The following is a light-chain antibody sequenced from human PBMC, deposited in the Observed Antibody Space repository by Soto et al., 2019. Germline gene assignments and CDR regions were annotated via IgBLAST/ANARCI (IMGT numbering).Light chain of an antibody. J-gene: IGKJ3*01. Sequence: DIQLTQSPSFLSASVRDRVTITCRASQGIGSYLAWYQQKPGKAPELLIYAASTLQSGVPSHFSGGGSGTEFTLTISSLQPGDFATYYCQQFNSYPFTFGPGTKLDVK. V-gene: IGKV1-9*01. CDR3: QQFNSYPFT. CDR2: AAS. CDR1: QGIGSY.